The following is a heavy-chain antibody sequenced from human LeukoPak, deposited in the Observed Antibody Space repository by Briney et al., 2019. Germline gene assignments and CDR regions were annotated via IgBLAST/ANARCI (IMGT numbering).Heavy chain of an antibody. CDR2: ISSSGSNI. CDR1: GFTFSSYE. CDR3: ARDSREWIQLWLPGRFYYGMDV. D-gene: IGHD5-18*01. Sequence: GGSLRLSCAASGFTFSSYEMNWVRQAPGKGLEWVSYISSSGSNIYYADSVKGRFTISRDNAKNSLYLQMNSLRAEDTAVYYCARDSREWIQLWLPGRFYYGMDVWGQGTTVTVSS. V-gene: IGHV3-48*03. J-gene: IGHJ6*02.